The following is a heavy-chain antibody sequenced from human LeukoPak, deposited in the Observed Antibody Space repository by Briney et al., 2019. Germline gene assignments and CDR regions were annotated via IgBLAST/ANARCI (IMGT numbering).Heavy chain of an antibody. Sequence: ASVKVSCKASGYTFTSYGISWVRQAPGQGLEWMGWISAYNGNTNYAQKLQGRVTMTTDTSTSTAYMELRSLRPDDTAVYYCARDRRYYGSGSSWFDPWGQGTLVTVSS. J-gene: IGHJ5*02. CDR1: GYTFTSYG. V-gene: IGHV1-18*01. D-gene: IGHD3-10*01. CDR3: ARDRRYYGSGSSWFDP. CDR2: ISAYNGNT.